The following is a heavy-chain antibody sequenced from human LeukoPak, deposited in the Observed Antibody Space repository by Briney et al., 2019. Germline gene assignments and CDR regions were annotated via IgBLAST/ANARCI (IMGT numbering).Heavy chain of an antibody. V-gene: IGHV4-59*01. D-gene: IGHD1-14*01. CDR2: IYYSGST. Sequence: ASETLSLTCTVSGGSISSYYWSWIRQPPGKGLEWIGYIYYSGSTNYNPSLKSRVTISVDTSKNQFSLKPSSVTAADTAVYYCARGEGTPPFDYWGQGTLVTVSS. CDR1: GGSISSYY. CDR3: ARGEGTPPFDY. J-gene: IGHJ4*02.